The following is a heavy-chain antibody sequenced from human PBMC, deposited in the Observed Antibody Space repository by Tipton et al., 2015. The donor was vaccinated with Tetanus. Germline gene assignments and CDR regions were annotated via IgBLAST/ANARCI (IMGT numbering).Heavy chain of an antibody. CDR3: AKDTGLDAFDI. Sequence: SLRLSCAASGFTFDDYTMHWVRQAPGKGLEWVSLISWDGGSTYYADSVKGRFTISRDSSKNSLYLQMNSLRTEDTALYYCAKDTGLDAFDIWGQGTMVTVSS. CDR2: ISWDGGST. J-gene: IGHJ3*02. V-gene: IGHV3-43*01. CDR1: GFTFDDYT.